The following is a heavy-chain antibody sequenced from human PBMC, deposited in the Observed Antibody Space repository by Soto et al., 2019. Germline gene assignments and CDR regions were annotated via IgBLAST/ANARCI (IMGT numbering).Heavy chain of an antibody. CDR3: ARGWQFEVPYGMDV. Sequence: ASVKVSCKESGYTITSYYMQWVRQEHGQGLEWMGIINPSGGSTNYAQKFLGRVTMTRDTSTSTVYMELSSLRSEDTAVYYCARGWQFEVPYGMDVWGQGTTVTVSS. D-gene: IGHD2-15*01. J-gene: IGHJ6*02. V-gene: IGHV1-46*01. CDR1: GYTITSYY. CDR2: INPSGGST.